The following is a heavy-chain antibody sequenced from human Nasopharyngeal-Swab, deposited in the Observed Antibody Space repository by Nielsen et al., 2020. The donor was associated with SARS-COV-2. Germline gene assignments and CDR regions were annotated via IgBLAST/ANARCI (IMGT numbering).Heavy chain of an antibody. V-gene: IGHV1-69*10. J-gene: IGHJ5*02. CDR3: AREAYCSGTSCEGRWFDP. D-gene: IGHD2-2*01. Sequence: SVKVSCKASGYSFPSYGINWVRQAPGQGLEWMGGIIPILGMANYAEKFQDRVTITADKFATTAYMELSSLKSEDTAVYYCAREAYCSGTSCEGRWFDPWGQGTLVTVSS. CDR2: IIPILGMA. CDR1: GYSFPSYG.